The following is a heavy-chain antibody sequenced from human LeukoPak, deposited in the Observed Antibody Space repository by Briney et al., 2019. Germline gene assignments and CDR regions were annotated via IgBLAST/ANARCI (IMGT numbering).Heavy chain of an antibody. Sequence: PGGSLRLSCAASEFTFSTYGMHWVRQAPGKGLEWMGGFDPEDGETIYAQKFQGRVTMTEDTSTDTAYMELSSLRSEDTAVYYCATWSLGPYSSPDGYWGQGTLVTVSS. J-gene: IGHJ4*02. V-gene: IGHV1-24*01. CDR1: EFTFSTYG. D-gene: IGHD6-13*01. CDR3: ATWSLGPYSSPDGY. CDR2: FDPEDGET.